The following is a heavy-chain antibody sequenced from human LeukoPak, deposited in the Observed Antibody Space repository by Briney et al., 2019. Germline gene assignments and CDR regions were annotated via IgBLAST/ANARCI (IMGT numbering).Heavy chain of an antibody. Sequence: SVTVSCKASGGTFSSYAISWVRQAPGQGLEWMGRIIPILGIANYAQKFQGRVTITADKSTSTAYMELSSLRSEDTAVYYCAREGGDYGGNIDYWGQGTLVTVSS. CDR3: AREGGDYGGNIDY. CDR2: IIPILGIA. CDR1: GGTFSSYA. V-gene: IGHV1-69*04. D-gene: IGHD4-23*01. J-gene: IGHJ4*02.